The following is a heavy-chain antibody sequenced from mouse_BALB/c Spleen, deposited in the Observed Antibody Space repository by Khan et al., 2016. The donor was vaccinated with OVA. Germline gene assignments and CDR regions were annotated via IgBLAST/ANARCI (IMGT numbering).Heavy chain of an antibody. CDR1: GFNIKDTY. CDR2: IDPANGNT. J-gene: IGHJ2*01. CDR3: DRINA. Sequence: VQLQQPGAELVKPGASVKLSCTASGFNIKDTYMPWVKQRPEQGLEWIGRIDPANGNTKYDPKFQGKAPITADTSPNTAYLPLLSLTSEDTAVYYCDRINAWGQGTTLTVSS. V-gene: IGHV14-3*02.